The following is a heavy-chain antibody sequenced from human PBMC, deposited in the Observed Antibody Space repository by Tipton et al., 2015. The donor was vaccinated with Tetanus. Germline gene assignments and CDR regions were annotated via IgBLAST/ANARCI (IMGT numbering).Heavy chain of an antibody. D-gene: IGHD4-11*01. Sequence: LRLSCVISGDSVSRDGPTWNWIRQSPSRGLEWLGRTYYRSQWITDYAVSVRGRITINPDTSKNLFSLELRSVTREDTAVYSCARDPPSCYSCLDSWGQGTLITVSS. CDR2: TYYRSQWIT. CDR3: ARDPPSCYSCLDS. J-gene: IGHJ4*02. V-gene: IGHV6-1*01. CDR1: GDSVSRDGPT.